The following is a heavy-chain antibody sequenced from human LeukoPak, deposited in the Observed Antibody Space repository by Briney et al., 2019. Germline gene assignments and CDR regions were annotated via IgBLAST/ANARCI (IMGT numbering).Heavy chain of an antibody. CDR1: GFTFTSSA. CDR2: IVVGSGNT. CDR3: AAAYGYDFWSGYPHGFDP. V-gene: IGHV1-58*01. Sequence: SVKVSCKASGFTFTSSAVQWVRQARGQRLEWIGWIVVGSGNTNYAQKFQERVTITRDMSTSTAYMELSSLRSEDTAVYYCAAAYGYDFWSGYPHGFDPWGQGTLVTVSS. J-gene: IGHJ5*02. D-gene: IGHD3-3*01.